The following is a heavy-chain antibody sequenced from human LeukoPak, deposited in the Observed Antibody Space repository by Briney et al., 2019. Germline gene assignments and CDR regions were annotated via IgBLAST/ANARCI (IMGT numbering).Heavy chain of an antibody. CDR3: ARDLNPDRSPYVHYFDY. CDR2: IHSSGST. V-gene: IGHV4-4*07. CDR1: GGSISSYY. J-gene: IGHJ4*02. Sequence: SETLSLTCTVSGGSISSYYWSWIRQPAGKGLEWIGRIHSSGSTNYNPSLKSRVTISVDTSKNQFSLKLSSVTAADTAVYYCARDLNPDRSPYVHYFDYWGQGTLVTVAS. D-gene: IGHD1-14*01.